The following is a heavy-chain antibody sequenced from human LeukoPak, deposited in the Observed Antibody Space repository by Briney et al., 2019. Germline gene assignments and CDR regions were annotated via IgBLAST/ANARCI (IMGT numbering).Heavy chain of an antibody. CDR2: VNESGGRT. CDR1: GFSFSRYA. CDR3: AKEGRPNSGGGFFDY. D-gene: IGHD5-12*01. Sequence: GGSLRLSCAASGFSFSRYAMGWVRQAPGTGLEWVSTVNESGGRTYYADSVKGRFTMSRDNSRSTLYLQMNSLRAEDTAVYYCAKEGRPNSGGGFFDYWGQGTRVTVSS. V-gene: IGHV3-23*01. J-gene: IGHJ4*02.